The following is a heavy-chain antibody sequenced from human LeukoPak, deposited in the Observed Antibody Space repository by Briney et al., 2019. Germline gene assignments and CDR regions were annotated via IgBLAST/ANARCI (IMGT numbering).Heavy chain of an antibody. J-gene: IGHJ6*03. CDR2: INHSGST. V-gene: IGHV4-34*01. CDR3: ARVSYYYYYMDV. CDR1: GGSFSGYY. Sequence: PETLSLTCAVYGGSFSGYYWSWIRQPPGKGLEWIGEINHSGSTNYNPSLKSRVTISVDTSKNQFSLKLSSVTAADTAVYYCARVSYYYYYMDVWGKGTTVTVSS.